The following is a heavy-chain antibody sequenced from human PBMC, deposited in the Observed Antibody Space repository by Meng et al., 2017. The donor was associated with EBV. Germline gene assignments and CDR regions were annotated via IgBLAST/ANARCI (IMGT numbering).Heavy chain of an antibody. D-gene: IGHD3-22*01. CDR2: ISAYNGNT. J-gene: IGHJ4*02. V-gene: IGHV1-18*01. Sequence: VQLVQCGAEVKKPGAPVKVSVKASGYSFTSYGISWVRQAPGQGLEWMGWISAYNGNTNYAQKLQGRVTMTTDTSTSTAYMELRSLRSDDTAVYYCARDGRLYDTPSPFDYWGQGTLVTVSS. CDR3: ARDGRLYDTPSPFDY. CDR1: GYSFTSYG.